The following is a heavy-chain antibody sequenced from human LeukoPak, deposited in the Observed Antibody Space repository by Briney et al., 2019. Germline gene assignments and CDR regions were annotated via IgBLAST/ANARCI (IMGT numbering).Heavy chain of an antibody. CDR1: GCTFTTYD. V-gene: IGHV1-46*01. CDR2: ISPSGVST. J-gene: IGHJ4*02. D-gene: IGHD3-16*01. CDR3: AREATVGGY. Sequence: ASVKVSCKASGCTFTTYDINWVRQATGQGLEWMGIISPSGVSTNHAQKFQGRVTMTRVTSISTAYMELSSLTSDDTAVYYCAREATVGGYWGQGTLVTVSS.